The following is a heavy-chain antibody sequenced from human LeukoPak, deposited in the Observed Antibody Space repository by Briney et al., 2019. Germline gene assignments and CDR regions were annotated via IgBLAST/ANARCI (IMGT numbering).Heavy chain of an antibody. V-gene: IGHV1-8*01. CDR2: MNPNSGNT. CDR3: ARGSIAAAGYYYYYYYMDV. CDR1: GYTFTSYD. D-gene: IGHD6-13*01. Sequence: ASVKVSCKASGYTFTSYDINWVRHATGQGREWMGWMNPNSGNTGYAQKFQGRVTMTRNTSISTAYMELSSLRSEDTAVYYCARGSIAAAGYYYYYYYMDVWGKGTTVTVSS. J-gene: IGHJ6*03.